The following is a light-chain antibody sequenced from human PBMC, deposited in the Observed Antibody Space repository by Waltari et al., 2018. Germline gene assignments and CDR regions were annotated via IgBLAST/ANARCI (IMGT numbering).Light chain of an antibody. Sequence: DIQMTQSPSSLSASVGDRVTITCRASQGISSYLNWYQQKPGKAPKLLIYAASSLQSGVPSRFSGSGSGTDFTLTISSLQPKDFATYYCQQSYTTPPRTFGGGTKVEIK. CDR3: QQSYTTPPRT. CDR1: QGISSY. CDR2: AAS. V-gene: IGKV1-39*01. J-gene: IGKJ4*01.